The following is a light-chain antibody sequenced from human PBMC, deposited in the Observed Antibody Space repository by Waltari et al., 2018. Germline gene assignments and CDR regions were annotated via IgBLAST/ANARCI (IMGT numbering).Light chain of an antibody. Sequence: QSVLTQPPSASGTPGQRVTISCSGSRSNLGSNTVNWYQQLPGTAPKLLIYSNNQRPSGVPDRFSGSKSGTSASLAISGLQSEDEADYYCAAWDDSLNAHYVFGTGTKVTVL. V-gene: IGLV1-44*01. CDR2: SNN. J-gene: IGLJ1*01. CDR1: RSNLGSNT. CDR3: AAWDDSLNAHYV.